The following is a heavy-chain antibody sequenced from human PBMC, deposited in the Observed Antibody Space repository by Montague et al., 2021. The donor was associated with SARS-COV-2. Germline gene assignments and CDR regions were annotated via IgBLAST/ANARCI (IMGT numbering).Heavy chain of an antibody. V-gene: IGHV4-4*07. CDR2: IYASGST. D-gene: IGHD3-16*01. Sequence: SETLSLTCSISGVPITSYYWSWVRQPAGKGLEWIVHIYASGSTNXSPSLKSRVRLSIDNPKNQFSLKLESLTAADTAVYYCVRDGGNWYYFDYWGQGALVTVSS. J-gene: IGHJ4*02. CDR1: GVPITSYY. CDR3: VRDGGNWYYFDY.